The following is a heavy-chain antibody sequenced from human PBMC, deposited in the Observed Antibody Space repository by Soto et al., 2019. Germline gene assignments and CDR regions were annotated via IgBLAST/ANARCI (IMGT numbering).Heavy chain of an antibody. V-gene: IGHV3-48*03. CDR1: GFNFNISE. J-gene: IGHJ3*02. CDR3: APRKVGSFNKAAFEI. D-gene: IGHD1-1*01. Sequence: GGSLRLSCAASGFNFNISEMNWVRQAPGKGLEWISYISKSSVTAHYADSVKGRFTISRDNAKNSLYLQMHSLRVDDTALYYCAPRKVGSFNKAAFEIWGQGTMGNVS. CDR2: ISKSSVTA.